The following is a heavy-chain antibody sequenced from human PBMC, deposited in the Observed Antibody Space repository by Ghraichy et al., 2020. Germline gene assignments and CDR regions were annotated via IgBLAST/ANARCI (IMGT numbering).Heavy chain of an antibody. CDR2: IYYSGNT. V-gene: IGHV4-59*01. CDR3: ARGLYGSNWYAVDF. D-gene: IGHD6-13*01. Sequence: SETLSLTCTVSGGSISSYYWSWIRQPPGMGLEWIGYIYYSGNTNYNPSLKSRVAISRDTSKTQFSLRLTSVTAADTAVYHCARGLYGSNWYAVDFWGQGTLVTVSS. J-gene: IGHJ4*02. CDR1: GGSISSYY.